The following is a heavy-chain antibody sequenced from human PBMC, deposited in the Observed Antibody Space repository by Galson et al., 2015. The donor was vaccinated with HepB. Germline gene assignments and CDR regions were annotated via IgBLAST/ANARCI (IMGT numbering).Heavy chain of an antibody. CDR2: IIPLLGIR. Sequence: SVKVSCKASGGTFGSYSVNWVRQAPGQGLEWMGRIIPLLGIRNYAQKFQGRITITADKSTSTAYMELSSLRSDDTAVFYCARDPYYDILTGFYYALDIWGQATKVTVPS. D-gene: IGHD3-9*01. CDR1: GGTFGSYS. J-gene: IGHJ3*02. V-gene: IGHV1-69*04. CDR3: ARDPYYDILTGFYYALDI.